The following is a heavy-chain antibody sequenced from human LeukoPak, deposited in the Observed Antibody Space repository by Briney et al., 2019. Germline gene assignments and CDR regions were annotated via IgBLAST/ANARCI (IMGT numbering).Heavy chain of an antibody. CDR1: GFTFSSYS. J-gene: IGHJ4*02. CDR3: ARGVDYYGV. D-gene: IGHD3-10*01. Sequence: GGSLRLSCAASGFTFSSYSMNWVRQAPGKGLEWVSYISSSSSSTYYADSVKGRFTISRDNAKNSLFLQMNSLRAEDTAVYYCARGVDYYGVWGQGTLVTVSS. CDR2: ISSSSSST. V-gene: IGHV3-48*04.